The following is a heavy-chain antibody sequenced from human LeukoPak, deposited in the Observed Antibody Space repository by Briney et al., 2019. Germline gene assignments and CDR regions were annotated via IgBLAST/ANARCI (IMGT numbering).Heavy chain of an antibody. CDR2: MNPKSGNT. CDR3: ASRSFDY. J-gene: IGHJ4*02. Sequence: ASVKVSCKASGYTFTRYDINWVRQATGQGLEWMGWMNPKSGNTGHAQKFQGRVTITRDTSTSTVYMELSSLRSEDTAVYYCASRSFDYWGQGTLVTVSS. CDR1: GYTFTRYD. V-gene: IGHV1-8*03.